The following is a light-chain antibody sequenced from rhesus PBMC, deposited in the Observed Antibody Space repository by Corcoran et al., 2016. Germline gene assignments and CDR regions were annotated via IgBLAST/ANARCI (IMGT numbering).Light chain of an antibody. Sequence: DIQMTQSPSSLSASVGDRVTITCRASQGISSYLAWYQQKPWKAPKLLIYASSTLQSGVPSRFSGSGSGTDFTLTISSLQPEDFATYYCQQHNSYPYSFGQGTKVEIK. CDR2: ASS. J-gene: IGKJ2*01. CDR1: QGISSY. CDR3: QQHNSYPYS. V-gene: IGKV1-25*01.